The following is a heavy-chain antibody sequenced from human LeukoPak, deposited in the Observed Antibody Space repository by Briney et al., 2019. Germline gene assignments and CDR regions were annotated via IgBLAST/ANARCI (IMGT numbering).Heavy chain of an antibody. J-gene: IGHJ4*02. CDR3: AKGLYYYDSSGYPY. CDR2: IQYDESNK. Sequence: PGGSLRLSCAASGFTFSNYGMHWVRQAPGKGPEWVAFIQYDESNKYYVDSVKGRFTISRDNSKNTLYLQMNILRVEDTAVYYCAKGLYYYDSSGYPYWGQGSLVTVSS. V-gene: IGHV3-30*02. D-gene: IGHD3-22*01. CDR1: GFTFSNYG.